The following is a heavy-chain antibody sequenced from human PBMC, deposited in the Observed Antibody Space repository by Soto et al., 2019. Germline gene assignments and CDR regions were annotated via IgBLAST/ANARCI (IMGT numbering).Heavy chain of an antibody. CDR2: ISHSGTI. CDR1: GFTFSSYC. D-gene: IGHD5-12*01. J-gene: IGHJ4*02. Sequence: WGSGILSCAASGFTFSSYCMNWVRQAPGKGLEGISYISHSGTIYYAASVKGRFTISRDNAKNSLYLQMNSLRDDDTAVYYCARDGHRGYDCDNWGQGTLATVSS. CDR3: ARDGHRGYDCDN. V-gene: IGHV3-48*02.